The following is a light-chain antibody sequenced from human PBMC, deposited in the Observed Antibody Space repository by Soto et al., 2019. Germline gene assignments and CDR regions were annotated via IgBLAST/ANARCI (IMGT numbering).Light chain of an antibody. J-gene: IGKJ4*01. CDR2: GAF. Sequence: EIVMTQSPATLSVSPGERAALSCMASQSVSSNLAWYQQKPGQAPRLLIYGAFTRATGIPARFSGSGSGTEFTLTICSLQSEDFAIYYCQQYKNWPPLTFGGGTKVEIK. CDR3: QQYKNWPPLT. V-gene: IGKV3-15*01. CDR1: QSVSSN.